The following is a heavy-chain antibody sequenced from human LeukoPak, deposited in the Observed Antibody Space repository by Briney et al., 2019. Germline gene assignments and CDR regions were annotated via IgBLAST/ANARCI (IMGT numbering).Heavy chain of an antibody. J-gene: IGHJ4*02. Sequence: PGGSLRLSCAASGFTFSSYAMSWVRQAPGKGLEWVSAISGSGGSTYYADSVKGRFTISRDNSKNTLYLQMNSLRAEDTAVYYCAKYYYDSSGYSSGFDYWGQGTLVTVSS. V-gene: IGHV3-23*01. CDR2: ISGSGGST. CDR3: AKYYYDSSGYSSGFDY. D-gene: IGHD3-22*01. CDR1: GFTFSSYA.